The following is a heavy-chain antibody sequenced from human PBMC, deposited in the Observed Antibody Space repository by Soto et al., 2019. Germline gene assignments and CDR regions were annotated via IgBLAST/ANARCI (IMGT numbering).Heavy chain of an antibody. J-gene: IGHJ6*01. CDR2: ILYDGSYK. CDR3: AKASGAYRGGYGMDV. Sequence: QVQLVESGGGVVQPGRSLRFSCAASGFSFSSYGMHWVRQAPGKGLEWVAVILYDGSYKYYADSVKGRFSISRDISQNTLYLEMNSLRAEDTAVYYCAKASGAYRGGYGMDVWGQGTTVTVSS. V-gene: IGHV3-30*18. D-gene: IGHD2-15*01. CDR1: GFSFSSYG.